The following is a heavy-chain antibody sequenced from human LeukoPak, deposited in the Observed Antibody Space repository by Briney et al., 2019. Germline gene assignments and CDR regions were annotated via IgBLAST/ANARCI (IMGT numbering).Heavy chain of an antibody. D-gene: IGHD6-13*01. V-gene: IGHV4-59*01. CDR1: GGSFSSSY. CDR3: ASSSKWDRHFYY. J-gene: IGHJ4*02. CDR2: IYYSGST. Sequence: PSETLSLTCAVPGGSFSSSYWSWIRQPPGQGLEWIGSIYYSGSTNYNPSLKSRLTISLDTSKNQFSLKLSSVTAADTAVYYCASSSKWDRHFYYWGQGTLVTVSS.